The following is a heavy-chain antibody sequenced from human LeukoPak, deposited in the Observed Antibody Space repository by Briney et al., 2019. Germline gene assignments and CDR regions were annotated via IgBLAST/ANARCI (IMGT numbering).Heavy chain of an antibody. CDR3: ASGSLPSMIESHNWFDP. V-gene: IGHV4-39*01. CDR2: IYYSGNT. J-gene: IGHJ5*02. Sequence: PSETLSLTCTVSGGSISSSSYYWGWIRQPPGKGLEWIGTIYYSGNTYYNPSLKSRVTISVDTSKNQFSLKLSSVTAADTAVYYCASGSLPSMIESHNWFDPWGQGTLVTVSS. D-gene: IGHD2/OR15-2a*01. CDR1: GGSISSSSYY.